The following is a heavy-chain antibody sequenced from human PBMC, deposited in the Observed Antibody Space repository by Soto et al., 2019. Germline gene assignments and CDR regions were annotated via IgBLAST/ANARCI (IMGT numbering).Heavy chain of an antibody. D-gene: IGHD3-9*01. CDR1: GYTFTSYD. V-gene: IGHV1-8*01. J-gene: IGHJ3*02. CDR2: MNPNSGNT. CDR3: ASAHLLRYFDWSTDAFDI. Sequence: ASVKVSCKASGYTFTSYDINWVRQATGQGLEWMGWMNPNSGNTGYAQKFQGRVNMNRNTSISTAYMELISLRFEDTAVYYCASAHLLRYFDWSTDAFDIWGQGTMVTVSS.